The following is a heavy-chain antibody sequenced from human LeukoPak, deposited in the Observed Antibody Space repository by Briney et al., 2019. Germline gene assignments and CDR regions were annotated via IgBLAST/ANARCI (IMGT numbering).Heavy chain of an antibody. CDR1: GYFISDAHY. Sequence: SETLSLTCTVSGYFISDAHYWGWIRQPPGKGLEWIGSIYNSGSTFYNPSLKTRVTISVDTSANQFSLKLNSVTAADTAVYYCARHDIIGYFDYWGQGTLATVSS. CDR2: IYNSGST. CDR3: ARHDIIGYFDY. V-gene: IGHV4-38-2*02. J-gene: IGHJ4*02. D-gene: IGHD1-20*01.